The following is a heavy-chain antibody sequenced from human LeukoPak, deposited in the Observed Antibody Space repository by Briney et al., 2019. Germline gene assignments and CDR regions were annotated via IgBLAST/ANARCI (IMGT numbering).Heavy chain of an antibody. J-gene: IGHJ3*02. CDR3: AREGTTDAFDI. CDR1: GGSISSGGYS. D-gene: IGHD2/OR15-2a*01. Sequence: TSETLSLTCAVSGGSISSGGYSWSWIRQPPGKGLEWIGYIYHSGSTYYNPSLKSRVTISVDRSKNQCSLKLSSVTAADTAVYYCAREGTTDAFDIWGQGTMVTVSS. CDR2: IYHSGST. V-gene: IGHV4-30-2*01.